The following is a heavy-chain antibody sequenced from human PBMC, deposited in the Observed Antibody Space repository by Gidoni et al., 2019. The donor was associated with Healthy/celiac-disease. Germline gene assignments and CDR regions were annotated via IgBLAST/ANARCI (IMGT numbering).Heavy chain of an antibody. Sequence: QLQLQESGPGLVKPSGTLSRTCAVPGGSISRSNWWSWVRQPPGKGLEWIGEIYHSGSTNYNPSLKSRVTISLDKSKNQFSLKLSSVTAADTAVYYCARDQDYGDYEFDYWGQGTLVTVSS. D-gene: IGHD4-17*01. J-gene: IGHJ4*02. V-gene: IGHV4-4*02. CDR3: ARDQDYGDYEFDY. CDR2: IYHSGST. CDR1: GGSISRSNW.